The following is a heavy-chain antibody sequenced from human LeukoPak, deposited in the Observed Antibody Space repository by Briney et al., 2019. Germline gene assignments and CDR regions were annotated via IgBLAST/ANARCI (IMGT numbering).Heavy chain of an antibody. D-gene: IGHD4-17*01. V-gene: IGHV3-49*03. J-gene: IGHJ6*02. CDR3: TRETTVTPRGV. CDR2: IRSKAYGGTT. Sequence: GGSLRLSCTASGFTFGDYAMSWFRQAPGKGLEWVGFIRSKAYGGTTEYAASVKGRFTISRDDSKSIAYLQMNSLKTEDTAVYYCTRETTVTPRGVWGQGTTVTVSS. CDR1: GFTFGDYA.